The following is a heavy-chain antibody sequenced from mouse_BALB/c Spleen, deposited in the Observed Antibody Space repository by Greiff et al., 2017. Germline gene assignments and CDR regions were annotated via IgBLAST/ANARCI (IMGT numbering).Heavy chain of an antibody. CDR3: ARGGNSLLRLPFDY. J-gene: IGHJ2*01. CDR1: GYTFTNYW. D-gene: IGHD1-2*01. Sequence: QVQLKESGAELVRPGTSVKMSCKAAGYTFTNYWIGWVKQRPGHGLEWIGDIYPGGGYTNYNEKLKGKATLTADTSSSTAYMQLSSLTSEDSAIYYCARGGNSLLRLPFDYWGQGTTLTVSS. CDR2: IYPGGGYT. V-gene: IGHV1-63*02.